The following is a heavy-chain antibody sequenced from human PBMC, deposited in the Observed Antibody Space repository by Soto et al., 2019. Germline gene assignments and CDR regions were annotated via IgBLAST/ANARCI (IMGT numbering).Heavy chain of an antibody. J-gene: IGHJ4*01. V-gene: IGHV6-1*01. CDR3: SRGEQYSGRIFDY. Sequence: SQTLSLTCAITGDSVSSNSAGWSWVRQSPSRGLEWPGRTYYRSKWYYEYAVSLRGRITINPDTSKNQYSLQLNSVTPEDTAVYFCSRGEQYSGRIFDYWGQGTLVIVSS. CDR1: GDSVSSNSAG. CDR2: TYYRSKWYY. D-gene: IGHD1-26*01.